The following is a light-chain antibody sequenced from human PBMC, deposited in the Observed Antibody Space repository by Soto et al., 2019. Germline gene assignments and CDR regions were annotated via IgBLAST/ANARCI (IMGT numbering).Light chain of an antibody. CDR1: QSVPNSY. J-gene: IGKJ1*01. V-gene: IGKV3-20*01. CDR2: GAS. Sequence: EIVLTQSPGSLSLSTGERATLSCRASQSVPNSYLAWYQQKPGQAPRLLIYGASSRATGIPVRFSGSGSGTDFTLTISRLEPEDFAVYYCQQYDKWPPTFGQGTKVDIK. CDR3: QQYDKWPPT.